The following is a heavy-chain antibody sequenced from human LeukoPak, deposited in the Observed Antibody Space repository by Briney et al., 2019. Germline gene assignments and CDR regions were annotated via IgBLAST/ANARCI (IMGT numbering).Heavy chain of an antibody. J-gene: IGHJ3*02. D-gene: IGHD3-9*01. Sequence: SETLSLTCTVSGGSISTYYWSWIRQPPGKGLEWIGHIYYSGSTNYNPSLKSRVTISVDTSKNQFSLKLCSVTAADTAVYYCARGILTGPIYAFDNWGQGTMVTVSS. V-gene: IGHV4-59*01. CDR3: ARGILTGPIYAFDN. CDR1: GGSISTYY. CDR2: IYYSGST.